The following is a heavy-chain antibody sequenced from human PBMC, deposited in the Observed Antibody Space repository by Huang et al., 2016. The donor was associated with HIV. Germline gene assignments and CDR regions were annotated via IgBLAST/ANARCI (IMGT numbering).Heavy chain of an antibody. V-gene: IGHV3-53*01. CDR3: AAQWELRGGVDF. J-gene: IGHJ4*02. Sequence: EVQLVESGGGLIQPGGSLRLSCAASGFTVSSNYMSWVRQAPGKWLECVSVIYSDDSTYFADSVKGRFTISRDNSKNTLYLQMNSLRAEDTAVYYCAAQWELRGGVDFWGQGTLVTVSS. CDR2: IYSDDST. D-gene: IGHD1-26*01. CDR1: GFTVSSNY.